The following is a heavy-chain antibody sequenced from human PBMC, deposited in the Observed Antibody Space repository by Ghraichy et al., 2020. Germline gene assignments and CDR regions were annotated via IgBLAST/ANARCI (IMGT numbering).Heavy chain of an antibody. CDR3: ARDLAWARFDP. V-gene: IGHV3-23*01. D-gene: IGHD1-26*01. CDR1: GFTFSNYG. Sequence: GESLNISCAASGFTFSNYGMNWVRQAPGKGLEWVSGIIGTGSVTYYADSVKGQFTISRDNSRSTLFLQMNSLRAEDTAVYYCARDLAWARFDPLGQGTLVTVSS. J-gene: IGHJ5*02. CDR2: IIGTGSVT.